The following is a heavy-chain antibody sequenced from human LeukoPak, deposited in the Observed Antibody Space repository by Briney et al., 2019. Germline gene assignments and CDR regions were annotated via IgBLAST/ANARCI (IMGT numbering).Heavy chain of an antibody. J-gene: IGHJ5*02. CDR2: IYYSGST. Sequence: PSETLSLTCTVSGGSISSSSHYWGRIRQPPGKGLEWIGSIYYSGSTYYNPSLKSRVTISVDTSKNQFSLKLSSVTAADTAVYYCVRLSSGWTNHNWFDPWGRGTLVTVSS. CDR1: GGSISSSSHY. CDR3: VRLSSGWTNHNWFDP. D-gene: IGHD6-19*01. V-gene: IGHV4-39*01.